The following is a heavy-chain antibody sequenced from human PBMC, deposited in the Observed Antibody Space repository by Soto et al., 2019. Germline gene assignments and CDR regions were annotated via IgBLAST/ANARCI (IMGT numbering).Heavy chain of an antibody. CDR3: ALRPHRLLPMNYFDY. J-gene: IGHJ4*02. CDR2: IIPIFGTA. Sequence: QVQLVQSGAEVKKPGSSVKVSCKASGGTFSSYAISWVRQAPGQGHEWMGGIIPIFGTANYAQKFQGRVTITADKSTSTAYMELSSLRSEYTAVYYCALRPHRLLPMNYFDYWGQGTLVTVSS. D-gene: IGHD3-22*01. CDR1: GGTFSSYA. V-gene: IGHV1-69*06.